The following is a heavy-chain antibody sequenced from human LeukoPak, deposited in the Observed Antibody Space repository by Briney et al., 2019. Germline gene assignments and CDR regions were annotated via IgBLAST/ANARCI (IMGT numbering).Heavy chain of an antibody. D-gene: IGHD3-22*01. V-gene: IGHV4-59*01. CDR2: IYYSGNT. CDR3: AGSPYYYASRGQAFDI. CDR1: GGSISTYY. J-gene: IGHJ3*02. Sequence: ETLSLTCTVSGGSISTYYWSWIRQPPGKGLEWIGYIYYSGNTNYNPSLKSRVTLSVDTSKNQFSLKLSSLTAADTAVYYCAGSPYYYASRGQAFDIWGQGTMGTVSS.